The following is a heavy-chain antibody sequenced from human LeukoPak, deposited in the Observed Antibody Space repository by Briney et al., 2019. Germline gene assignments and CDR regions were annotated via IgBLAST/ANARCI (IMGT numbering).Heavy chain of an antibody. J-gene: IGHJ6*03. Sequence: GGSLRLSCAASGFTFSSYAMSWVRQAPGKGLEWVSAISGSGGSTYYADSVKGRFTISRDNSKNTLYLQMNSLKTEDTAVYYCTTFYDSSGYYNYYYYYYMDVWGKGTTVTISS. CDR2: ISGSGGST. V-gene: IGHV3-23*01. D-gene: IGHD3-22*01. CDR1: GFTFSSYA. CDR3: TTFYDSSGYYNYYYYYYMDV.